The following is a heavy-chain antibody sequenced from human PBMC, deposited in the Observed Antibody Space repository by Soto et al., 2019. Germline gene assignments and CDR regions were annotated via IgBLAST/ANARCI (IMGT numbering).Heavy chain of an antibody. V-gene: IGHV4-30-2*01. Sequence: SETLSLTCAVSGGSISSGGYSWSWIRQPPGKGLEWIGYIYHSGSTYYNPSLKSRVTISVDRSKNQFSLKLSSVTAADTAVYYCARGRGGQYNWFDPWGQGTLVTVSS. CDR3: ARGRGGQYNWFDP. D-gene: IGHD2-15*01. J-gene: IGHJ5*02. CDR1: GGSISSGGYS. CDR2: IYHSGST.